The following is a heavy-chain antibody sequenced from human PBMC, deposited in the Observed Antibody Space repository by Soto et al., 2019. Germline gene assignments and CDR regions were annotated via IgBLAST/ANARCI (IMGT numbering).Heavy chain of an antibody. CDR1: GGSISSGGYY. CDR2: IYYSGST. Sequence: PSETLSLTCTVSGGSISSGGYYWSWIRQHPGKGLEWIGYIYYSGSTYYNPSLKSRVTISVDTSKNQFSLKLSSVTAADTAVYYCARTIVLMVYANRRAFDIWGQGTMVTVSS. CDR3: ARTIVLMVYANRRAFDI. V-gene: IGHV4-31*03. J-gene: IGHJ3*02. D-gene: IGHD2-8*01.